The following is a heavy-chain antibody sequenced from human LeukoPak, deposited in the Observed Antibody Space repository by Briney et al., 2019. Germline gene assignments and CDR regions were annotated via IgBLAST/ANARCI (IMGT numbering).Heavy chain of an antibody. V-gene: IGHV3-21*06. CDR1: GFTFHNLT. Sequence: PGGSLRLSCAASGFTFHNLTMNWVRQAPGKGLEWVSAITGLSSYMFYADSLKGRFTISRDNAKNSVYLQMNNLRADDTALYYCGRVREDPWGQGTLVIVSS. D-gene: IGHD1-26*01. CDR2: ITGLSSYM. J-gene: IGHJ5*02. CDR3: GRVREDP.